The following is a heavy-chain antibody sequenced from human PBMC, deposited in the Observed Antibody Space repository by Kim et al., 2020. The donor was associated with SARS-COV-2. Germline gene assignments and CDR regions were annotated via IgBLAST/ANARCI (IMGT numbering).Heavy chain of an antibody. CDR3: GRSGSGSCLSWFDP. J-gene: IGHJ5*02. V-gene: IGHV3-30-3*01. D-gene: IGHD3-10*01. CDR2: ISYDGSNK. Sequence: GGSLRLSCAASGFTFSSYAMRWVRQAPGKGLEWVAVISYDGSNKYYAAAVKSRFTITGDNYKTPLYLQMNSRSAEDTADYCWGRSGSGSCLSWFDPWSQG. CDR1: GFTFSSYA.